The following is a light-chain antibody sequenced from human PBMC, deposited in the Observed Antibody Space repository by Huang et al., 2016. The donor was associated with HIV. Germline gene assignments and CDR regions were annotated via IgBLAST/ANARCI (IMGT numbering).Light chain of an antibody. V-gene: IGKV4-1*01. J-gene: IGKJ1*01. Sequence: DIVMTQSPDSLAVSPGERATINCKSSQTVLYSLTQNNYLAWLQQKPGRPPKLLIYCATTRESGVPDRFSGSCSWTDFTLTINNLQAEYVAVYFCLQYYSVPQTFGHGTKVEIK. CDR1: QTVLYSLTQNNY. CDR2: CAT. CDR3: LQYYSVPQT.